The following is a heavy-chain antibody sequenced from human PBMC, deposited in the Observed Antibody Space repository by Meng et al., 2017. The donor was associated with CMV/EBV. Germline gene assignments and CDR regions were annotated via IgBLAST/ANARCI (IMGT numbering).Heavy chain of an antibody. Sequence: GSLRLSCTASGGSISSYYWSWIRQPPGKGLEWIGYIYYSGSTNYNPSLKSRVTISVDTSKNQFSLKLSSVTAADTAVYYCAREGMVGYYYYYGMDVWGQGTTVTVSS. CDR2: IYYSGST. CDR1: GGSISSYY. D-gene: IGHD1-26*01. CDR3: AREGMVGYYYYYGMDV. J-gene: IGHJ6*02. V-gene: IGHV4-59*01.